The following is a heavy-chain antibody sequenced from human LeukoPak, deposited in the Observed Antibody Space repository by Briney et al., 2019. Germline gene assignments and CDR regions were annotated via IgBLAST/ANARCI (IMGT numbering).Heavy chain of an antibody. D-gene: IGHD1-7*01. CDR1: GFTFSSYG. CDR2: IRYDGSNK. Sequence: GGSLRLSCAASGFTFSSYGMHWVRQAPGKGLEWVAFIRYDGSNKYYADSVKGRFTISRDNSKNTLYLQMNSLRAEDTAVYYCAKDVGNYDLLDYWGQGTLVTVSS. V-gene: IGHV3-30*02. J-gene: IGHJ4*02. CDR3: AKDVGNYDLLDY.